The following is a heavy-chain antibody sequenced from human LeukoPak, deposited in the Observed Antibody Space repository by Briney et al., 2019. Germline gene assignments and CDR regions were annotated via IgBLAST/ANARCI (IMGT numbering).Heavy chain of an antibody. J-gene: IGHJ4*02. V-gene: IGHV3-49*04. CDR3: ALSRAIRGVIAH. D-gene: IGHD3-10*01. CDR2: IREKASGGTK. Sequence: GGSLRLSCTTSGFTFGDYAMSWVRQAPGMGLEWVGFIREKASGGTKAYAASVEGRCTISTDDSESIAYLQMTSLKTEDTAVYYCALSRAIRGVIAHWGQGTLVTVSS. CDR1: GFTFGDYA.